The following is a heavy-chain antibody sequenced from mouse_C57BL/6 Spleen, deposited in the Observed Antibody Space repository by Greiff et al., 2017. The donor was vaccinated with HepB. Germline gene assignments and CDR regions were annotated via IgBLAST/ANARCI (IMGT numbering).Heavy chain of an antibody. V-gene: IGHV5-6*01. CDR3: ARHVDYFAY. J-gene: IGHJ3*01. CDR1: GFTFSSYG. Sequence: EVQLVDSGGELVKPGGSLKLSCAASGFTFSSYGMSWVRQTPEKRLEWVATISSGGSYTYYPDSVKGRFTISRDNAKNTLYLQMSSLKSEDTAMYYCARHVDYFAYWGQGTLVTVSA. D-gene: IGHD2-4*01. CDR2: ISSGGSYT.